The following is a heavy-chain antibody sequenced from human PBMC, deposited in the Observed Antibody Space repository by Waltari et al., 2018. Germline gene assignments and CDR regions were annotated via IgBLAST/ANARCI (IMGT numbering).Heavy chain of an antibody. V-gene: IGHV3-30-3*01. CDR3: ASPGHHVDIVAPRIYYYYYGMDV. CDR1: GFTFSSYA. CDR2: ISYDGSNK. J-gene: IGHJ6*02. D-gene: IGHD5-12*01. Sequence: QVQLVESGGGVVQPGRSLRLSCAASGFTFSSYAMHWVRQAPGKGLEWVAVISYDGSNKYHADSVKCRFTISRDNSKNTLYLQMNSLRAEDTAVYYCASPGHHVDIVAPRIYYYYYGMDVWGQGTTVTVSS.